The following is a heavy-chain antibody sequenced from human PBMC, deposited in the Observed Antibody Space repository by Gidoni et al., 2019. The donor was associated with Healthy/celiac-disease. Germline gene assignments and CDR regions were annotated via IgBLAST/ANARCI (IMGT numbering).Heavy chain of an antibody. Sequence: QVQLQQWGAGLLKPSETLSLTCADYGGSFSGYYWIWIRQPPGKGLEWIGEINHSGSTNYNPSLKSRVTISVDTSKNQFSLKLRSVTAADTAVYYCARESREGVVVVAGPVTIYGMDVWGQGTTVTVSS. V-gene: IGHV4-34*01. CDR2: INHSGST. CDR1: GGSFSGYY. J-gene: IGHJ6*02. D-gene: IGHD2-15*01. CDR3: ARESREGVVVVAGPVTIYGMDV.